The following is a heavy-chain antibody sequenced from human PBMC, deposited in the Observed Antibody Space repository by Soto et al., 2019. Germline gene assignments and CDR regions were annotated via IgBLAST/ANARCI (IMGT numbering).Heavy chain of an antibody. Sequence: QLQLQESGPGLVKPSETLSLTCSVSGGSIDSTDFYWVWVSQPPGAGLEWIGRTYYRRNTYYNSSLRSRVPLSVDTSKNQFSLRLSSVTAADTAVYFCARHGHWAPLDDWGQGTLVTVSS. CDR1: GGSIDSTDFY. CDR3: ARHGHWAPLDD. D-gene: IGHD3-16*01. CDR2: TYYRRNT. J-gene: IGHJ4*02. V-gene: IGHV4-39*01.